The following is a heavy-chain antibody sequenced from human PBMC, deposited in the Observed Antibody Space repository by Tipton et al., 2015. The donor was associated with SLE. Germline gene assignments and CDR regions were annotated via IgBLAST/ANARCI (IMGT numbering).Heavy chain of an antibody. CDR2: MFSSGDT. CDR1: GASIKSGSYF. V-gene: IGHV4-61*02. Sequence: LRLSCTVSGASIKSGSYFWTWIRQPAGKGLEWIGRMFSSGDTNYNPSLKSRLTMSVDTSKNQFSLKLSSVTAADTAVYYCARGISARGVIIIYYFDYWGQGTLVTVSS. D-gene: IGHD3-10*01. CDR3: ARGISARGVIIIYYFDY. J-gene: IGHJ4*02.